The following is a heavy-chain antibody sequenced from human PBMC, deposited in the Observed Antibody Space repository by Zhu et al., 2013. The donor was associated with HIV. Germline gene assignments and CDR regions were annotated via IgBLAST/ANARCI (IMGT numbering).Heavy chain of an antibody. CDR1: GYTFTDYG. D-gene: IGHD3-22*01. CDR2: INSYNGNT. V-gene: IGHV1-18*01. J-gene: IGHJ4*02. Sequence: QVQLVQSGAEVMQPGASVKVSCKASGYTFTDYGISWVRQAPGQGLEWMGWINSYNGNTNYAQKFQGRVTMTTDIFTNTAYMDLRSLRSDDTAVYYCVRDNGDTSGYSRGPFDYWGQGTQVTVSS. CDR3: VRDNGDTSGYSRGPFDY.